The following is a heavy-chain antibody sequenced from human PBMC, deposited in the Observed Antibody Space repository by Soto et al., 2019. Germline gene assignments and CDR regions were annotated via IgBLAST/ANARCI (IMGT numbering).Heavy chain of an antibody. Sequence: SETLSLTCSVSGDSVSSGDYYWSWIRQPPGKGLEWIGHVYFSGSTNYIPSLKSRLTMSVDTAKNQFSLQLNSVTAADTAVYYCARIPVDTYMIYCSDHWGQGTQVTVSS. V-gene: IGHV4-61*08. J-gene: IGHJ5*02. CDR2: VYFSGST. D-gene: IGHD3-16*01. CDR3: ARIPVDTYMIYCSDH. CDR1: GDSVSSGDYY.